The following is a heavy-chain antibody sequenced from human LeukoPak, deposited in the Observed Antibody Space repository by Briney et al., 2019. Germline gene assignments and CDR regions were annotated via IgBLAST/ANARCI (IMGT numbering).Heavy chain of an antibody. Sequence: SETLSLTCTVSGGSISSYYWSWIRQPPGKGLEWVGYIYYSGSTKYNPSLKSRVTISVDTFKNQFSLKLSSVTAADTAVYYCARGRRIQLWLVGWFDPWGQGTLVTVSS. CDR1: GGSISSYY. V-gene: IGHV4-59*01. D-gene: IGHD5-18*01. CDR2: IYYSGST. CDR3: ARGRRIQLWLVGWFDP. J-gene: IGHJ5*02.